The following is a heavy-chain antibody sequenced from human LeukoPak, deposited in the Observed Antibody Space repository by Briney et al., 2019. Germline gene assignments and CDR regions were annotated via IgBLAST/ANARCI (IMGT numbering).Heavy chain of an antibody. CDR3: ARVTYDFWSGYYRTGTSYYYYYMDV. J-gene: IGHJ6*03. CDR1: GFTFSSYW. CDR2: IRYDGSHK. V-gene: IGHV3-30*02. Sequence: GGSLRLSCAASGFTFSSYWMSWVRQAPGKRLEWVAFIRYDGSHKYYADSVKGRFTISRDNSKNTLYLQMNSLRAEDTAVYYCARVTYDFWSGYYRTGTSYYYYYMDVWGKGTTVTVSS. D-gene: IGHD3-3*01.